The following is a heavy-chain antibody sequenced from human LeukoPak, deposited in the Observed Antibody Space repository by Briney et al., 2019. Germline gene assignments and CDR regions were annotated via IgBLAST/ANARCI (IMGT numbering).Heavy chain of an antibody. D-gene: IGHD2-2*03. CDR3: ATGCCSSTSCFYYGMDV. CDR2: ISCSGGTT. V-gene: IGHV3-23*01. CDR1: GFTFSSYA. J-gene: IGHJ6*02. Sequence: GGSLRLSCAASGFTFSSYAMSWVRQAPGKGLEWVSAISCSGGTTYYADSAKGRFTISRDNSKNTLYLQMNSLRAEDTAVYYCATGCCSSTSCFYYGMDVWGQGTTVTVSS.